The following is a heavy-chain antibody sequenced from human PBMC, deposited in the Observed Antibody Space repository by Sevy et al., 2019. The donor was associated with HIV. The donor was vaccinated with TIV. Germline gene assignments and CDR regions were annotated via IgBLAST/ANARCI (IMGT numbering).Heavy chain of an antibody. D-gene: IGHD2-15*01. CDR2: ISAYNGNT. Sequence: ASVKVSCKASGYTFTSYGISWVRQAPGQGLEWMGWISAYNGNTNYAQKLQGRVTMTTDTSTSTAYMELRSLRSDDTAVYYCARALAPVPSYYYYYMDVWGKGTTVTVSS. J-gene: IGHJ6*03. V-gene: IGHV1-18*04. CDR3: ARALAPVPSYYYYYMDV. CDR1: GYTFTSYG.